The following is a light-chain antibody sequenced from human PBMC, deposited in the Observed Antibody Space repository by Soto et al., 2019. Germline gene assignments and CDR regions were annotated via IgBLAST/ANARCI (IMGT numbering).Light chain of an antibody. Sequence: EIVLTQSPATLSLSPGERATLSCRASQSVSNYLSWYQQKPGQAPRLLMYETSRRATGIPARFSGSGSGTDFTLTISSLEPEDFAVYYCQQRHNWRDTFGQGTRLDIK. J-gene: IGKJ5*01. CDR2: ETS. V-gene: IGKV3-11*01. CDR3: QQRHNWRDT. CDR1: QSVSNY.